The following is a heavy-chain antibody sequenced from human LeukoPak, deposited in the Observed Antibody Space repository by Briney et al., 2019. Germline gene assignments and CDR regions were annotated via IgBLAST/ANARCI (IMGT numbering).Heavy chain of an antibody. CDR2: ITAYSGHI. Sequence: ASVTVSCKTSGYTFDSYGISWVRQAPGQGLEWMAWITAYSGHIDYAQNLKGRVTVTTDTSTSTAHMELRSLRSDDTAVYYCARGGRTTAPDFWGQGTPVTVSS. V-gene: IGHV1-18*01. D-gene: IGHD2/OR15-2a*01. J-gene: IGHJ4*02. CDR3: ARGGRTTAPDF. CDR1: GYTFDSYG.